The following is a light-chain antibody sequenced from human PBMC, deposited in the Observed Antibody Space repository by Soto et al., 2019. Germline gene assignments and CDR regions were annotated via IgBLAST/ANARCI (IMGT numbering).Light chain of an antibody. CDR2: DAS. Sequence: DIQMTQSPSTLSASVGDRVTITSRASQSISSWLAWYQQKPGKAPKILIYDASSLESGVPSRFRGSGSGTEFTLTITSLKPDDFETYYCQQYNSYPWTFGQGTKVDIK. CDR1: QSISSW. V-gene: IGKV1-5*01. J-gene: IGKJ1*01. CDR3: QQYNSYPWT.